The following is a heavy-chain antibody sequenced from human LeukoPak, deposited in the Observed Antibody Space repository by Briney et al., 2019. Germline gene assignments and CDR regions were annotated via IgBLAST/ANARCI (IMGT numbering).Heavy chain of an antibody. CDR3: ARGGFLLWFGDLHSFDI. V-gene: IGHV4-30-2*01. CDR1: RGSISRGGYC. CDR2: IYHSGST. Sequence: SQTLSLTCAVSRGSISRGGYCSSWIRQPPGKGLEWLGYIYHSGSTYYNPSLKSRVTISVYRSKNQFSLKLSSVTAADTAVYYCARGGFLLWFGDLHSFDIWGQGTMVTVSS. D-gene: IGHD3-10*01. J-gene: IGHJ3*02.